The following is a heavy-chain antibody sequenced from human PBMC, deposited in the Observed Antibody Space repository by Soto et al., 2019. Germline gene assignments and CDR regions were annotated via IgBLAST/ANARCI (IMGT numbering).Heavy chain of an antibody. D-gene: IGHD1-1*01. Sequence: HPGGSLRLSCEASGFIFRTYWMHWVRQAPGEGLVWVSRMNPEETTTNYADSVRGRFTISRDNAKNTLYLQMNSLRPEDTAVYYRAKGGLETFEFWGQGTLVTVSS. V-gene: IGHV3-74*01. J-gene: IGHJ4*02. CDR3: AKGGLETFEF. CDR2: MNPEETTT. CDR1: GFIFRTYW.